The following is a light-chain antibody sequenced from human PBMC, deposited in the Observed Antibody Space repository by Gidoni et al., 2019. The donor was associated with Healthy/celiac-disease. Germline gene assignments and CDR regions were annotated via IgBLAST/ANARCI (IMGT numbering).Light chain of an antibody. CDR2: AAS. Sequence: DIKMTQSPSSLSASVGDRVTITCRASQSISSYLNWYQQKPGKAPKLLIYAASSLQSGVPSRFSGSGAGTDFTLTISNLQPEDFATYYCQQSYSTPRGTFXPXTKVDIK. J-gene: IGKJ3*01. CDR1: QSISSY. CDR3: QQSYSTPRGT. V-gene: IGKV1-39*01.